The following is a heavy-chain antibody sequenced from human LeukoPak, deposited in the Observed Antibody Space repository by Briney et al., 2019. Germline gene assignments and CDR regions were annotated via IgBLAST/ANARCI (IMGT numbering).Heavy chain of an antibody. V-gene: IGHV3-23*01. CDR1: GFTFSSYA. CDR3: AKNGDRGAYCSGGSCYPYYYYYMDV. CDR2: ISASASST. J-gene: IGHJ6*03. D-gene: IGHD2-15*01. Sequence: GGSLRLSCVASGFTFSSYAMSWVRQAPGKGLEWVSGISASASSTVYADSVKGRFTISRDNSKNTLYLQMNSLSAEDTAVYYCAKNGDRGAYCSGGSCYPYYYYYMDVWGKGTAVTISS.